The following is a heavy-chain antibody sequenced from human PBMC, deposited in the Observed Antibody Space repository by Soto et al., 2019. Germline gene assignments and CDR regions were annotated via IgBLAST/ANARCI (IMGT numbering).Heavy chain of an antibody. V-gene: IGHV3-15*05. Sequence: EVHLGEAGGGLVKPGGTLTLSCAASGVTFDDAWMSCVRQAPGKGLEWVGRITRRIDGETTDYAAPVKGRFTISRDDSNITLWLQMNSLRIDVTAVYYLTAGLGHTDDVSWGQGTLVTVSS. CDR1: GVTFDDAW. CDR3: TAGLGHTDDVS. D-gene: IGHD7-27*01. CDR2: ITRRIDGETT. J-gene: IGHJ4*02.